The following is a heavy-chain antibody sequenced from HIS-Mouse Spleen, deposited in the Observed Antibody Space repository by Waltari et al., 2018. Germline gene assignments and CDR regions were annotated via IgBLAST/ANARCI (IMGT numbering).Heavy chain of an antibody. V-gene: IGHV4-39*07. D-gene: IGHD7-27*01. J-gene: IGHJ3*02. CDR2: IYYSGST. CDR3: ARDRAQLGIGVDAFDI. CDR1: GGSISSSSYY. Sequence: QLQLQESGPGLVKPSETLSPTCTVSGGSISSSSYYWGWIRQPPGKGLEWIGSIYYSGSTYYNPSLKSRVTISVDTSKNQFSLKLSSVTAADTAVYYCARDRAQLGIGVDAFDIWGQGTMVTVSS.